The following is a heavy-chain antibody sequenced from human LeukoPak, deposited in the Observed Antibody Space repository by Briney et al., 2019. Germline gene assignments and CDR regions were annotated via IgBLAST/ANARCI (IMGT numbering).Heavy chain of an antibody. Sequence: SETLSLTCTVSGGSISSGDYYWSWIRQPPGKGLEWIGYIYYSGSTYYNPSLKSRVTISVDTPKNQFSLKLSSVTAADTAVYYCARDEAAAATGYWGQGTLVTVSS. J-gene: IGHJ4*02. CDR2: IYYSGST. CDR1: GGSISSGDYY. CDR3: ARDEAAAATGY. D-gene: IGHD6-13*01. V-gene: IGHV4-30-4*08.